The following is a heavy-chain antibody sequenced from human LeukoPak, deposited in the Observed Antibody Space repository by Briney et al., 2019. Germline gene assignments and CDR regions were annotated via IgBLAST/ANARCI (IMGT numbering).Heavy chain of an antibody. CDR2: IDRDGRVQ. V-gene: IGHV3-7*03. CDR1: GFTTHYW. D-gene: IGHD6-6*01. Sequence: PGGSLRLSCTASGFTTHYWLNWVRQSPGKGLEWVANIDRDGRVQHYVDSVEGRFTISRDSAKNTLYLQMNSLRAEDTAVYYCAKTNTGSSSQSDSFDIWGQGTMVTVSS. J-gene: IGHJ3*02. CDR3: AKTNTGSSSQSDSFDI.